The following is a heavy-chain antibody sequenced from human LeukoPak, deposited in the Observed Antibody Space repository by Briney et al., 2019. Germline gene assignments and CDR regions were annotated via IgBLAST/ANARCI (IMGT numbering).Heavy chain of an antibody. Sequence: PSQTLPLTCTVSGGSISSGGYYWSWIRQHPGKGLEWIGYIYYSGSTYYNPSLKSRVTISVDTSKNQFSLKLSSVTAADTAVYYCARDGPVGYYDSSGYYYYAFDIWGQGTMVTVSS. CDR1: GGSISSGGYY. CDR3: ARDGPVGYYDSSGYYYYAFDI. CDR2: IYYSGST. D-gene: IGHD3-22*01. V-gene: IGHV4-31*03. J-gene: IGHJ3*02.